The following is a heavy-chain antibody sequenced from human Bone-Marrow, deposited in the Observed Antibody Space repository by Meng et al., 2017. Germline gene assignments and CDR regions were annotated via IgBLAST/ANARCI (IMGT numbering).Heavy chain of an antibody. CDR1: GFSLSTSGVG. D-gene: IGHD3-3*01. CDR3: ATITIFGVLANWFDP. V-gene: IGHV2-5*02. CDR2: IYWDDDK. Sequence: SGPTLVKPTQTLTLTCTFSGFSLSTSGVGVGWIRQPPGKALEWLALIYWDDDKRYSPSLKSRLTITKDTSKNQVVLTMTNMDPLDTPTYYCATITIFGVLANWFDPWGQGTLVTVSS. J-gene: IGHJ5*02.